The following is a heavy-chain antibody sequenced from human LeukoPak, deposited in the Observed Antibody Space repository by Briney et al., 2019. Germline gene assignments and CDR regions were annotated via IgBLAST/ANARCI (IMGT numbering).Heavy chain of an antibody. CDR2: INWNSGNI. Sequence: GGSLRLSCAASGFTFDDYAMHWVRQAPGKGLEWVSGINWNSGNIGYADSVKGRFTISRDNAKNFLYLQMNSLRAEDTAVYYCARDTSDWLLFTPFDYWGQGTLVTVSS. CDR1: GFTFDDYA. CDR3: ARDTSDWLLFTPFDY. V-gene: IGHV3-9*01. D-gene: IGHD3-9*01. J-gene: IGHJ4*02.